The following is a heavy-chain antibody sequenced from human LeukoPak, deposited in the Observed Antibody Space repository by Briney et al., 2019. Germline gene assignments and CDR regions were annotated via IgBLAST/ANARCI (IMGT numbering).Heavy chain of an antibody. J-gene: IGHJ4*02. V-gene: IGHV5-51*01. CDR3: ARTSGYIDY. Sequence: GESLKISCKGSGYSFNNYWIGWVRQMPGKGLEWMGIIYPRDFDTRYSPSFHGQVTFSVDKSLTTAYLEWNGLKASDTAIYFCARTSGYIDYWGQGTLVTVSS. CDR1: GYSFNNYW. CDR2: IYPRDFDT.